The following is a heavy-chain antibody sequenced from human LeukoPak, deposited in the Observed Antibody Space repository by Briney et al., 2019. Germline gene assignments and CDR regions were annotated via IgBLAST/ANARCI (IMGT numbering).Heavy chain of an antibody. Sequence: SETLSLTCAVSGGSISSSNWWTWVRQPPGKGLEWIGEIYHSGSTNHNPSLKSRVTISVDKSKNQFSLKLSSVTAADTAVYYCARGLRGGTYYYYGMDVWGKGTTVTVSS. V-gene: IGHV4-4*02. D-gene: IGHD3-10*01. J-gene: IGHJ6*04. CDR2: IYHSGST. CDR3: ARGLRGGTYYYYGMDV. CDR1: GGSISSSNW.